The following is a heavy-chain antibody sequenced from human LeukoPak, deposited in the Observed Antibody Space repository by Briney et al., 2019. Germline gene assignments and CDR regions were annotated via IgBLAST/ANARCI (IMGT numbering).Heavy chain of an antibody. CDR2: INPNSGGT. Sequence: ASVKVSCKASGYTFTSYGISGVRQAPGQGLEWMGWINPNSGGTNYAQKFQGRVTMTRDTSISTAYMELSRLRSDDTAVYYCARSSLPAATWFDPWGQGTLVTVSS. CDR1: GYTFTSYG. CDR3: ARSSLPAATWFDP. J-gene: IGHJ5*02. V-gene: IGHV1-2*02. D-gene: IGHD2-2*01.